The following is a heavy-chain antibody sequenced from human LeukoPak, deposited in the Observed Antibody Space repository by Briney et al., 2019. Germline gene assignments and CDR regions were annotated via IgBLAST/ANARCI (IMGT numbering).Heavy chain of an antibody. V-gene: IGHV4-34*01. D-gene: IGHD3-3*01. Sequence: SETLSLTCAVYGGSFSGYYWSWIRQPPGKGLEWIGEINHSGCTNYNPSLKSRVTISVDTSKNQFSLKLSSVTAADTAVYYCASATPLRFLEWLLYDYYYGMDVWGQGTTVTVSS. J-gene: IGHJ6*02. CDR2: INHSGCT. CDR3: ASATPLRFLEWLLYDYYYGMDV. CDR1: GGSFSGYY.